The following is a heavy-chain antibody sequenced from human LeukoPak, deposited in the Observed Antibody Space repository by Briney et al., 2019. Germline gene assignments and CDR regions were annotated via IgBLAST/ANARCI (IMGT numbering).Heavy chain of an antibody. CDR2: ISGSGGYT. CDR1: GFTFSSYA. V-gene: IGHV3-23*01. D-gene: IGHD4-17*01. CDR3: AKDLTTVTTGDY. J-gene: IGHJ4*02. Sequence: PGGSLRLSCAASGFTFSSYAMSWVRQAPGKGLEWVSGISGSGGYTYYADSVKGRFTISRDNSKSTLYLQMSSLRAEDTAVYYCAKDLTTVTTGDYWGQGTLVTASS.